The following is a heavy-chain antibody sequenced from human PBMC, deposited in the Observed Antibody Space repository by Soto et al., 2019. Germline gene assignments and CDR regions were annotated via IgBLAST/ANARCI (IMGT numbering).Heavy chain of an antibody. CDR3: ARAYSSSSGLNY. J-gene: IGHJ4*02. CDR2: INPNSGGT. Sequence: ASVKVSCKASGYTFTGYYMHWVRQAPGQGLEWMGWINPNSGGTNYAQKFQGRVTMTRDTSISTAYMELSRLRSDDTAVYYCARAYSSSSGLNYWGQGTLVTVSS. V-gene: IGHV1-2*02. CDR1: GYTFTGYY. D-gene: IGHD6-6*01.